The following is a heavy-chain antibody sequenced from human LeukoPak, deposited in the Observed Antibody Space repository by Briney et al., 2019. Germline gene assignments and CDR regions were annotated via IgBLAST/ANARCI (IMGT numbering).Heavy chain of an antibody. CDR2: ISGSGGST. D-gene: IGHD1-1*01. V-gene: IGHV3-23*01. CDR3: AKGGTHWPTGYYYMDV. Sequence: GGSLRLSCAASGFTFSSYAMSWVRQAPGKGLEWVSPISGSGGSTYYADSVKGRFTISRDNSKNTLYLQMNSLRAEDTAVYYCAKGGTHWPTGYYYMDVWGKGTTVTVSS. CDR1: GFTFSSYA. J-gene: IGHJ6*03.